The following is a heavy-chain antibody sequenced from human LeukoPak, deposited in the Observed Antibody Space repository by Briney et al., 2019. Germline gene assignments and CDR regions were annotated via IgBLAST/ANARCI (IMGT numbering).Heavy chain of an antibody. Sequence: KSGGSLRLSCAASGFTFSDYYMSWIRQAPGKGLEWVSYISSSGSTIYYADSVKGRFTISRDNAKNSLYLQMNSLRAEDTAVYYCARDLLIVGATSAFDIWGQGTMVTVSS. CDR3: ARDLLIVGATSAFDI. J-gene: IGHJ3*02. CDR1: GFTFSDYY. V-gene: IGHV3-11*04. CDR2: ISSSGSTI. D-gene: IGHD1-26*01.